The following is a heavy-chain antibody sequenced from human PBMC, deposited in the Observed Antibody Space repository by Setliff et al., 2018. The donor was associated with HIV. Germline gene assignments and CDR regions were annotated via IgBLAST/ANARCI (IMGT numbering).Heavy chain of an antibody. D-gene: IGHD3-10*01. CDR3: ARSMGAPPYYYGSGSYDNAGY. CDR2: INGGNGKA. J-gene: IGHJ4*02. CDR1: GYSFTRNF. V-gene: IGHV1-3*01. Sequence: ASVKVSCKASGYSFTRNFVHWVRQAPGQRLEWMGWINGGNGKAKFSQKFQGRVSITGDTSASTVYMELSSLRSEDTAVYYCARSMGAPPYYYGSGSYDNAGYWGQGTLVTVSS.